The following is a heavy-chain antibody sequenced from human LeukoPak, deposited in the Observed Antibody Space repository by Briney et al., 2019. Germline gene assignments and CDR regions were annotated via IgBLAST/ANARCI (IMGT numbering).Heavy chain of an antibody. CDR3: ARKQGGTMYDV. CDR2: FYSGASA. V-gene: IGHV4-39*07. J-gene: IGHJ4*02. D-gene: IGHD1-7*01. CDR1: GGSISSSNYY. Sequence: PSETLSLTCIAPGGSISSSNYYWTRICQPPGKGLEWIGTFYSGASAYYNPSLTSRVSISKDTSDNQFSLRLYSVTAADTAVYYCARKQGGTMYDVWGQGTQVIVSS.